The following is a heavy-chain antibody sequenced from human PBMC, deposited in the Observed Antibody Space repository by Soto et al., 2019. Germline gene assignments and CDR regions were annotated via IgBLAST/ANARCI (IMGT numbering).Heavy chain of an antibody. V-gene: IGHV3-33*01. J-gene: IGHJ4*02. D-gene: IGHD6-19*01. Sequence: QVQLVESGGGVVQPGRSLRLSCAASGFTFSNYGMQWVRQAPGKGLEWVAVIWYDGSNKLYADSVKGRFTISRDNSRNMLYLQLNNLRAEDTAVYYCARGLAGTLDYWGQGTLVTVSS. CDR1: GFTFSNYG. CDR3: ARGLAGTLDY. CDR2: IWYDGSNK.